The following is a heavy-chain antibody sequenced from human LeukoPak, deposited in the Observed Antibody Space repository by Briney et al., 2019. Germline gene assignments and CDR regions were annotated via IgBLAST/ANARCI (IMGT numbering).Heavy chain of an antibody. J-gene: IGHJ5*02. V-gene: IGHV4-31*03. CDR3: ARDREAGGGGFDP. CDR1: GGSITSGDYF. D-gene: IGHD3-10*01. Sequence: SQTLSLTCTVSGGSITSGDYFWSWIRQHPEKGLEWIGYIHYTGATNSNPSLKSRVTISVDTSRNLLSLRLTSVTAADTAVYYCARDREAGGGGFDPWGQGTLVTVSS. CDR2: IHYTGAT.